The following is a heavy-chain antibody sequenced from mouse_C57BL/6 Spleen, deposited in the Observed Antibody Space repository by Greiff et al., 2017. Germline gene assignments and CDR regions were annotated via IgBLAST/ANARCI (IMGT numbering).Heavy chain of an antibody. V-gene: IGHV1-64*01. CDR2: IHPNSGST. J-gene: IGHJ2*01. D-gene: IGHD1-1*01. Sequence: QVHVKQPGAELVKPGASVKLSCKASGYTFTSYWMHWVKQRPGQGLEWIGMIHPNSGSTNYNEKFKSKATLTVDKSSSTAYMQLSSLTSEDSAVYYCARNYGSSYKYYFDYWGQGTTLTVSS. CDR3: ARNYGSSYKYYFDY. CDR1: GYTFTSYW.